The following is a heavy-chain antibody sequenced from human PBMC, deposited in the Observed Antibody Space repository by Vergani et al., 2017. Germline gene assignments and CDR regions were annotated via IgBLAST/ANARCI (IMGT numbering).Heavy chain of an antibody. Sequence: EVQLVESGGGLVKPGGSLRLSCAASGFTFSNAWMSWVRQAPGKGLEWVGHIKSTTDGGTTDYAAPVKGRFTISRDDSKSIAYLQMSSLKAEDTAVYYCTRDRLDDSYAYFDYWGQGTLVTVSP. CDR1: GFTFSNAW. D-gene: IGHD3-16*01. CDR3: TRDRLDDSYAYFDY. CDR2: IKSTTDGGTT. J-gene: IGHJ4*02. V-gene: IGHV3-15*01.